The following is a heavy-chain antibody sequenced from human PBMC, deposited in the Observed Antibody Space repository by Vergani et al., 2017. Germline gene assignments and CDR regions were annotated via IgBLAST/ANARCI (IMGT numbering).Heavy chain of an antibody. CDR1: GFSLSTSGVG. J-gene: IGHJ4*02. V-gene: IGHV2-5*02. D-gene: IGHD5-18*01. Sequence: QITLKESGPTLVKPTQTLTLTCTFSGFSLSTSGVGVGWIRQPPGKALEWLALIYWDDDKRYSPSLKSRLTITKDTSKNQVVLTMTNMDPVDTATYYCALTHRLGAMVPFDYWGQGTLVTVSS. CDR3: ALTHRLGAMVPFDY. CDR2: IYWDDDK.